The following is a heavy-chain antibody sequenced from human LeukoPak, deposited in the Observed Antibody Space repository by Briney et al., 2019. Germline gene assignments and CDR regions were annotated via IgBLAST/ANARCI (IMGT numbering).Heavy chain of an antibody. J-gene: IGHJ4*02. D-gene: IGHD3-10*01. CDR1: GYSFISYW. Sequence: GESLKISCMGSGYSFISYWIGWVRQMPGKGLEWMGIIYPGDSDTRYSPSFQGQVTISADQSISTAYLQWSSLKASDTAMYYCARITGLRGSGSYSWSDYWGQGTLVTVSS. CDR2: IYPGDSDT. V-gene: IGHV5-51*01. CDR3: ARITGLRGSGSYSWSDY.